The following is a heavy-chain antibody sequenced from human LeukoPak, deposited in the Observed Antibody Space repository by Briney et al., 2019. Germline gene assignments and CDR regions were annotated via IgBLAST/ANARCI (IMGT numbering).Heavy chain of an antibody. V-gene: IGHV3-20*04. CDR1: GFTFDSYG. Sequence: PGGSLRLSCAASGFTFDSYGMSWVRQAPGKGLEWISGIRNGDDTTYADSVKGRFTISRDNAKNSLHLQINSLRVEDTAFYYCARGGELVGSYFDFWDQGTLVTVSS. D-gene: IGHD3-16*01. CDR2: IRNGDDT. CDR3: ARGGELVGSYFDF. J-gene: IGHJ4*02.